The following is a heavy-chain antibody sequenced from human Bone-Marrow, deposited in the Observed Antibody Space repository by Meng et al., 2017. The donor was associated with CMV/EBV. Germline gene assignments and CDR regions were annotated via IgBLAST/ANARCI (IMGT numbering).Heavy chain of an antibody. CDR3: ARQSLRDFDWADFDY. D-gene: IGHD3-9*01. CDR2: IYSGGST. Sequence: GESLKISCAASGFSVSYNYMNWVRQAPGKGLEWVSVIYSGGSTNYADSVKGRFTISRDISKNTLYLQMNSLRAEDTAVYYCARQSLRDFDWADFDYWGEGTTATFSS. J-gene: IGHJ4*02. CDR1: GFSVSYNY. V-gene: IGHV3-66*04.